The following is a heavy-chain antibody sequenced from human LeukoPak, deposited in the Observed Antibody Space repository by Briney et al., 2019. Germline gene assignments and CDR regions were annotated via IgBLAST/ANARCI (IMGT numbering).Heavy chain of an antibody. CDR3: ARHYIMGSGYDTGAFDI. CDR2: IYYSGST. J-gene: IGHJ3*02. CDR1: GGSISSYY. D-gene: IGHD5-12*01. Sequence: PSETLSLTCTVSGGSISSYYWSWIRQPPGKGLEWIGYIYYSGSTNYNPSLKSRVTISVDTSKNQFSLKLSSVTAADTAVYYCARHYIMGSGYDTGAFDIWGQGTMVTVSS. V-gene: IGHV4-59*08.